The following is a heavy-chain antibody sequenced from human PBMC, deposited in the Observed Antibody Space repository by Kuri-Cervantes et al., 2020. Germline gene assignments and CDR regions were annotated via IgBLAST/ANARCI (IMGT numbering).Heavy chain of an antibody. J-gene: IGHJ4*02. CDR3: ARERGGYCSGGSCYRSYPLDY. CDR1: GATFSSYA. CDR2: IIPIFGTA. V-gene: IGHV1-69*06. D-gene: IGHD2-15*01. Sequence: SVKVSCKASGATFSSYAISWVRQAPGQGLEWMGGIIPIFGTANYAQKFQGRVTITADKSTSTAYMELSSLRSEDTAVYYCARERGGYCSGGSCYRSYPLDYWGQGTLVTVSS.